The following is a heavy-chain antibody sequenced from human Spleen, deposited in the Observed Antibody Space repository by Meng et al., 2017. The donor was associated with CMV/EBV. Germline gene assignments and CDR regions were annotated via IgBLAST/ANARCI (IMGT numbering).Heavy chain of an antibody. CDR2: IYKTEHT. V-gene: IGHV4-30-4*08. J-gene: IGHJ4*02. Sequence: CSVSGDSISSGGYYWSWIRQSPEEGLEWMGYIYKTEHTYYNPSLKSRVRMSIDMSKNHLSLKLTSMTTADTAIYYCAKGSSSWVDYWGQGTLVTVSS. CDR1: GDSISSGGYY. D-gene: IGHD6-6*01. CDR3: AKGSSSWVDY.